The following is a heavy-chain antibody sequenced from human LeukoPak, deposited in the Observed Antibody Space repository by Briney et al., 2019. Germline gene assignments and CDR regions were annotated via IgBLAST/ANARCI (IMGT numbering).Heavy chain of an antibody. D-gene: IGHD3-10*01. CDR1: GVSITSHF. Sequence: KSSETLSLTCSVSGVSITSHFRSWIRQPPGKGLEWIGYIHYSGSTNYNPSLKSRVTISPDTSKNQLFLKLNSVTAADTAVYYCARLVWLGESPGSWFDSWGQGTLVTVSS. CDR3: ARLVWLGESPGSWFDS. V-gene: IGHV4-59*11. J-gene: IGHJ5*01. CDR2: IHYSGST.